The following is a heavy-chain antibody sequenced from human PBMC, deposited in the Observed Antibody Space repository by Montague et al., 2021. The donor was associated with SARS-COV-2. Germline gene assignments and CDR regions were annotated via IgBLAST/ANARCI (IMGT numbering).Heavy chain of an antibody. CDR2: IYYTGRA. CDR3: ARHKRVVEREPLGGMDV. Sequence: SETLSLTCTVSGGSISSSSYCWGWVRQPPGKGLEWIGKIYYTGRASYKSSLASRVTISVDTSQNRFSLRLRSVTAADTAVYYCARHKRVVEREPLGGMDVWGQGTSVTVSS. J-gene: IGHJ6*02. CDR1: GGSISSSSYC. D-gene: IGHD1-26*01. V-gene: IGHV4-39*01.